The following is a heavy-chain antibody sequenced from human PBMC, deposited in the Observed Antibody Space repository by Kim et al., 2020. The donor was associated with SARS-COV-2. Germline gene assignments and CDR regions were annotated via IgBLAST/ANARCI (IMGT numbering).Heavy chain of an antibody. Sequence: SVKVSCKASGGTFSSYAISWVRQAPGQGLEWMGGIIPIFGTANYAQKFQGRVTITADESMSTAYMELSSLRSEDTAVYYCARGTMVRGNYYYYGMDVWGQGTTVTVSS. CDR3: ARGTMVRGNYYYYGMDV. D-gene: IGHD3-10*01. CDR1: GGTFSSYA. V-gene: IGHV1-69*13. CDR2: IIPIFGTA. J-gene: IGHJ6*02.